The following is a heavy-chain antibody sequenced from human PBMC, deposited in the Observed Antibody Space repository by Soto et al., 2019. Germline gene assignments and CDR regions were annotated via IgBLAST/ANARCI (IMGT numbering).Heavy chain of an antibody. CDR3: ARGHVVVTAIPQYYFDY. Sequence: SVKVSCKASGGTFSSYAISWVRQAPGQGPEWMGGIIPIFGTANYAQKFQGRVTITADESTSTAYMELSSLRSEDTAVYYCARGHVVVTAIPQYYFDYWGQGTLVTVSS. CDR1: GGTFSSYA. D-gene: IGHD2-21*02. V-gene: IGHV1-69*13. J-gene: IGHJ4*02. CDR2: IIPIFGTA.